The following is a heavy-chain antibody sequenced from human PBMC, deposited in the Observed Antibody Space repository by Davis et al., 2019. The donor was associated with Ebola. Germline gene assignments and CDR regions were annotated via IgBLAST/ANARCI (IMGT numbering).Heavy chain of an antibody. CDR2: TRDKTNSYTT. CDR3: VRVRLGAIGGGMDV. V-gene: IGHV3-72*01. CDR1: GFIFSDQN. J-gene: IGHJ6*02. Sequence: PGGSLRLSCAASGFIFSDQNMDWVRQAPGKGLEWVGRTRDKTNSYTTEHAASVKGRFTISRDDSKSSVHLQMNSLKTDDTAVYYCVRVRLGAIGGGMDVWGQGTTVTVSS. D-gene: IGHD4/OR15-4a*01.